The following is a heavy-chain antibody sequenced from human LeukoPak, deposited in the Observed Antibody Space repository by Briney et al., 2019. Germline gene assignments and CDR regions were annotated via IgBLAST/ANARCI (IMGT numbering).Heavy chain of an antibody. CDR2: ISGSGGST. CDR3: AKGSPPDIVVVVAAIYFDY. D-gene: IGHD2-15*01. Sequence: GGSLRLSCAASGFTFSSYAMSWVRQALGKGLEWVSAISGSGGSTYYADSVKGRFTIPRDNSKNTLYLQMNSLRAEDTAVYYCAKGSPPDIVVVVAAIYFDYWGQGTLVTVSS. J-gene: IGHJ4*02. V-gene: IGHV3-23*01. CDR1: GFTFSSYA.